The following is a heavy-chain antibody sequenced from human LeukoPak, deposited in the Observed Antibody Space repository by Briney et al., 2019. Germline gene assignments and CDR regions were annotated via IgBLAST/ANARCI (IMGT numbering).Heavy chain of an antibody. CDR3: ATKQWLAPPPDS. V-gene: IGHV3-74*01. J-gene: IGHJ4*02. CDR2: INTDGTVT. Sequence: GGSLRLSCAASGFTFSKYWMLGLRQAPGKGLEGVSRINTDGTVTTYADSVKGRFTVSRDNADNTMFLQMNSVRDEDTAVYYCATKQWLAPPPDSWGQGTPVTVSS. D-gene: IGHD6-19*01. CDR1: GFTFSKYW.